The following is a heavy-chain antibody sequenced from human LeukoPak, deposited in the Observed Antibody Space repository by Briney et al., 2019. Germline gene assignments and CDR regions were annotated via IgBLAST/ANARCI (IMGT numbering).Heavy chain of an antibody. J-gene: IGHJ4*02. V-gene: IGHV1-69*06. Sequence: SVKVSCKASGGTFSSYAISWVRQAPGQGLEWMGGIIPNFGTANYAQKFQGRVTITADKSTSTAYMELSSLRSEDTAVYYCARGRYCSGGGCYPEDYWGQGTLVTVSS. CDR2: IIPNFGTA. D-gene: IGHD2-15*01. CDR1: GGTFSSYA. CDR3: ARGRYCSGGGCYPEDY.